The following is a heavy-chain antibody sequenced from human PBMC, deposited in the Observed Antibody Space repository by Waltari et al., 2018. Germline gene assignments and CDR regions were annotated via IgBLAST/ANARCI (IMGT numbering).Heavy chain of an antibody. J-gene: IGHJ3*02. V-gene: IGHV3-23*04. CDR3: AKDEPVPRVKGDAFDI. D-gene: IGHD3-3*01. CDR1: GFTFSSYA. CDR2: ISGSGGST. Sequence: EVQLVESGGGLVQPGGSLRLSCAASGFTFSSYAMSWVRQAPGKGLEWVSAISGSGGSTYYADSVKGRFTISRDNSKNTLYLQMNSLRAEDTAVYYCAKDEPVPRVKGDAFDIWGQGTMVTVSS.